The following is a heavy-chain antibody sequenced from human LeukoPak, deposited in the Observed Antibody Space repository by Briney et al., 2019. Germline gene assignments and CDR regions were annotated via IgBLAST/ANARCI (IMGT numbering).Heavy chain of an antibody. Sequence: GGSLRLSCAASGFTFSNYAMTWVRQAPGKGLEWVSAVSGSGAIAYYTDSVKGRFTISRDNSKNTLYLQMSSLTAKDTAVYYCAKDRSIGTYYTFDSWGQGTLVTVSS. CDR3: AKDRSIGTYYTFDS. CDR1: GFTFSNYA. V-gene: IGHV3-23*01. CDR2: VSGSGAIA. J-gene: IGHJ4*02. D-gene: IGHD1-26*01.